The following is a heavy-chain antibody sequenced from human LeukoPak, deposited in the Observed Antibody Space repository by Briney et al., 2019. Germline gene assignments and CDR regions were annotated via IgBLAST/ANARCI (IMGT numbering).Heavy chain of an antibody. Sequence: GGSLRLSCAASGFTFSSYSMNWVRQAPGKGLEWGSSISSSSSYIYYADSLKGRFTISRDNAKNSLYLQMNSLRAEDTAVYYCARDYKQLVSYYFDYWGQGTLVTVSS. CDR2: ISSSSSYI. CDR3: ARDYKQLVSYYFDY. V-gene: IGHV3-21*01. J-gene: IGHJ4*02. CDR1: GFTFSSYS. D-gene: IGHD6-13*01.